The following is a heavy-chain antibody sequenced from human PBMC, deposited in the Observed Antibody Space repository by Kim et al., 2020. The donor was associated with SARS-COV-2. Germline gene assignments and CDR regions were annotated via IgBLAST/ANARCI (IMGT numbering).Heavy chain of an antibody. D-gene: IGHD1-26*01. CDR2: SP. J-gene: IGHJ5*02. V-gene: IGHV4-59*10. CDR3: ATWEANWFDP. Sequence: SPNSTPPLKSRGTMSVDTSKNQFSLKLTSVTAADTAVYYCATWEANWFDPWGQGTLVTVSS.